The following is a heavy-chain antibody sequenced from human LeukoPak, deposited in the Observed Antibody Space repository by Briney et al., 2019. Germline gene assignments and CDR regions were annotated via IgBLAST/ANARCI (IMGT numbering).Heavy chain of an antibody. D-gene: IGHD1-20*01. J-gene: IGHJ4*02. V-gene: IGHV3-21*01. CDR1: GFTFSSYS. Sequence: GGSLRLSCAASGFTFSSYSMNWVRQAPGKGLEWVSSISTSSSHIYYEDSLKGRFTVSRDNAKSSLYLQMNNLTAEDTAVYYCARDDNWNDKPFDLWDQGTLVTVSS. CDR2: ISTSSSHI. CDR3: ARDDNWNDKPFDL.